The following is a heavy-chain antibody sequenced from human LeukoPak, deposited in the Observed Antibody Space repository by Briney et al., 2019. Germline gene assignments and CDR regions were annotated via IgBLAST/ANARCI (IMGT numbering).Heavy chain of an antibody. D-gene: IGHD2-2*01. V-gene: IGHV1-18*01. CDR2: ISAYNGNT. CDR1: GYTFTNYG. Sequence: ASVKVSCKASGYTFTNYGFSWVRQAPGQGLEWMGWISAYNGNTNYAQKLQGRVTITTDTSTSTGYLELRSLRSDDTAVYYCARVGQLPQLSYFDYWGQGTLVTVSS. J-gene: IGHJ4*02. CDR3: ARVGQLPQLSYFDY.